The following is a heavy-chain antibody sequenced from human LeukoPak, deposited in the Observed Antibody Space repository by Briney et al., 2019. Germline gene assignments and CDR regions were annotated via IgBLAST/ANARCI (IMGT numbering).Heavy chain of an antibody. V-gene: IGHV4-39*02. Sequence: SETLSLTCTVSGVFISSSNSYWGWIRQPPGKGLEWIGSIYYSGNTYYNASLKSQVSISIDTSKNQFSLKLTSVTAADTAVYYCAKENWPTVTSPGRTSFDYWGQGTLVTVSP. CDR2: IYYSGNT. J-gene: IGHJ4*02. CDR3: AKENWPTVTSPGRTSFDY. CDR1: GVFISSSNSY. D-gene: IGHD4-17*01.